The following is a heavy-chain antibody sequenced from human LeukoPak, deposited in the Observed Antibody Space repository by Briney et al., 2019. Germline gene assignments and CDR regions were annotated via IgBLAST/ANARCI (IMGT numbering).Heavy chain of an antibody. CDR3: AKRGRQELKVDWFDP. D-gene: IGHD1-26*01. CDR2: IWYDGNKK. CDR1: GFTFSNFG. J-gene: IGHJ5*02. Sequence: PGGSLRLSCAASGFTFSNFGMHWVRQAPGKGLEWVAVIWYDGNKKYYADSVKDRFTISRDNSKNTLYLQMNSLRAEDTAVYYCAKRGRQELKVDWFDPWGQGTLVTVSS. V-gene: IGHV3-33*06.